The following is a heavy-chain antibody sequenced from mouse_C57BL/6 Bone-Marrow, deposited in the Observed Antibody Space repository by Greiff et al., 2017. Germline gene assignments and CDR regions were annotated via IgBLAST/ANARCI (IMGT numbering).Heavy chain of an antibody. CDR1: GYTFTSYG. J-gene: IGHJ2*01. CDR2: IYPRSGNT. CDR3: ARWNYSSSYENY. D-gene: IGHD1-1*01. Sequence: VQLQQSGAELARPGASVKLSCKASGYTFTSYGISWVKQRPGQGLEWIGEIYPRSGNTYYNEKFKGKATLTADKSSSTAYMELRSLTSEDSAVYFWARWNYSSSYENYWGQGTTRTVSS. V-gene: IGHV1-81*01.